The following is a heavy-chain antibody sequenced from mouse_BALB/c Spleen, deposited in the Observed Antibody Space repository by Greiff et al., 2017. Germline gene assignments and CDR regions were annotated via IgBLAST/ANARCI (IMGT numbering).Heavy chain of an antibody. J-gene: IGHJ4*01. D-gene: IGHD1-1*01. Sequence: DVQLVESGGGLVQPGGSLKLSCAASGFTFSSYGMSWVRQTPDKRLELVATINSNGGSTYYPDSVKGRFTISRDNAKNTLYLQMSSLKSEDTAMYYCARVYYYGSSPMDYWGQGTSVTVSS. CDR1: GFTFSSYG. CDR3: ARVYYYGSSPMDY. V-gene: IGHV5-6-3*01. CDR2: INSNGGST.